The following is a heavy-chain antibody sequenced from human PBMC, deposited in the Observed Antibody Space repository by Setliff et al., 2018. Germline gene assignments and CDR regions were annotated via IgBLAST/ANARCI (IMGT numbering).Heavy chain of an antibody. J-gene: IGHJ3*02. D-gene: IGHD2-15*01. CDR3: AISSLSICSGDTCPNAFDI. CDR1: GYILNSYG. Sequence: ASVKVSCKASGYILNSYGISWVRQAPGQGLEWMGWISSYDDITNYAQRFQGRVTLTTDMSTSAAYMELRSLGSDDTAVYYCAISSLSICSGDTCPNAFDIWGQGTMVTVS. V-gene: IGHV1-18*01. CDR2: ISSYDDIT.